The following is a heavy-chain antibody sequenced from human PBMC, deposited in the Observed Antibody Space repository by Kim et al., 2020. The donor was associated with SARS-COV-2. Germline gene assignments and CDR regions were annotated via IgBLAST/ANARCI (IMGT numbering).Heavy chain of an antibody. V-gene: IGHV3-7*01. J-gene: IGHJ4*02. Sequence: GGSLRLSCAASGFTFSSYWMSWVRQAPGKGLEWVANIKQDGSEKYYVDSVKGRFTISRDNAKNSLYLQMNSLRAEDTAVYYCARAGYYYDSSGPAFDYWGQGTLVTVSS. CDR3: ARAGYYYDSSGPAFDY. D-gene: IGHD3-22*01. CDR1: GFTFSSYW. CDR2: IKQDGSEK.